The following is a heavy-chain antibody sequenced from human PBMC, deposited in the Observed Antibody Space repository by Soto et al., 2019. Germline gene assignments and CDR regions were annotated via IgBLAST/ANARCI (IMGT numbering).Heavy chain of an antibody. D-gene: IGHD2-2*01. CDR2: MNPNSGNT. Sequence: GASVKVSCKASGFTFTSYDINWVRQATGQGLEWMGWMNPNSGNTGYAQKFQGRVTMTRNTSISTAYMELSSLRSEDTAVYYCARGRGDIVLVPAAMRQFYYYYGMDAWGQGTTVTVSS. CDR3: ARGRGDIVLVPAAMRQFYYYYGMDA. CDR1: GFTFTSYD. J-gene: IGHJ6*02. V-gene: IGHV1-8*01.